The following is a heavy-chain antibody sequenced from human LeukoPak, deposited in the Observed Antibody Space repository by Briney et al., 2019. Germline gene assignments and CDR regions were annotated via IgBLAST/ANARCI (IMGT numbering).Heavy chain of an antibody. J-gene: IGHJ4*02. Sequence: SETLSLTCSVSGDSVTSYYWSWIRQPPGKGLEWIGDVSSDGTTNYTPSLRSRVIMSVDTAKNHISLNLTSLTAADTAIYYCARLDCTGDGCYNHWGRGTLVTV. CDR3: ARLDCTGDGCYNH. D-gene: IGHD2-8*02. CDR2: VSSDGTT. CDR1: GDSVTSYY. V-gene: IGHV4-59*08.